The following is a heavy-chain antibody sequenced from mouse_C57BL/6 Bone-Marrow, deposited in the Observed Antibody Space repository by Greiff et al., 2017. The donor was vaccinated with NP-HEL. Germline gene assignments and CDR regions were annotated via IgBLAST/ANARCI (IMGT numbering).Heavy chain of an antibody. CDR3: ASHYGSSYVGY. D-gene: IGHD1-1*01. Sequence: VKLMESGAELVRPGTSVKLSCKASGYTFTSYWMHWVKQRPGQGLEWIGVIDPSDSYTNYNQKFKGKATLTVDTSSSTAYMQLSSLTSEDSAVYYCASHYGSSYVGYWGQGTTLTVSS. V-gene: IGHV1-59*01. CDR1: GYTFTSYW. J-gene: IGHJ2*01. CDR2: IDPSDSYT.